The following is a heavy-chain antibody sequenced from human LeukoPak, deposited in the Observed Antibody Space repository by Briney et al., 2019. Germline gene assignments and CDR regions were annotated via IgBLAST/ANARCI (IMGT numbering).Heavy chain of an antibody. CDR3: TTDRDYDSSGYPWSYDAFDI. Sequence: GGSLRLSCAASGFTFSNAWMSWVRQAPGKGLEWVGRIKSKTDGGTTDYAAPVKGRFTISRDDSKNTLYLQMYSLKTEDTAVYYCTTDRDYDSSGYPWSYDAFDIWGQGTMVTVSS. CDR2: IKSKTDGGTT. V-gene: IGHV3-15*01. CDR1: GFTFSNAW. J-gene: IGHJ3*02. D-gene: IGHD3-22*01.